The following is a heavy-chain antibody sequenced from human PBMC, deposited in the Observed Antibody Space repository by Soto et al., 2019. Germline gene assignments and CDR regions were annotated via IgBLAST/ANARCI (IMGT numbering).Heavy chain of an antibody. J-gene: IGHJ6*02. V-gene: IGHV1-2*02. CDR3: ARNIDYYYGPGSGNGHGF. Sequence: QVQLVQSGAEMKEPGDSVRVSCEASGYTFTSYYIHWVRQAPGQGLEWMGWINPKFGDTTYAQDLQGRVSMTRDMSISTVYMELSRLTSDDTAIYYCARNIDYYYGPGSGNGHGFWGQGTTVTVFS. CDR1: GYTFTSYY. CDR2: INPKFGDT. D-gene: IGHD3-10*01.